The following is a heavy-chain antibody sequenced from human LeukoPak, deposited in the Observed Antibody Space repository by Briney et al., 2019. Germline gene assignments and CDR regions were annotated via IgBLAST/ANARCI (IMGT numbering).Heavy chain of an antibody. J-gene: IGHJ3*02. Sequence: GGSLRLSCAASGFTFSSYWMHWVRQAPGKGLVWVSRINSDGSSTSYADSVKGRFTISRDNAKNTLYLQMNSLRAEDTAVYYCARAKGFFAFDIWGQGTMVTVSS. V-gene: IGHV3-74*01. CDR2: INSDGSST. CDR3: ARAKGFFAFDI. CDR1: GFTFSSYW.